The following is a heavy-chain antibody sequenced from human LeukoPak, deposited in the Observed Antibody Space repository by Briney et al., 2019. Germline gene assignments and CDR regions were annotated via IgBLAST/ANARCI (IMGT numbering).Heavy chain of an antibody. CDR2: IYTSGST. CDR3: ARVRVPPYYFDY. Sequence: SETLSLTCTVSGGSISSGSYYWSWIRQPAGKGLEWIGRIYTSGSTNYNPSLKSRVTISVDTSKNQFSLKLSSVTAADTAVYYCARVRVPPYYFDYWGQGTLVTVSS. V-gene: IGHV4-61*02. CDR1: GGSISSGSYY. J-gene: IGHJ4*02. D-gene: IGHD3-10*02.